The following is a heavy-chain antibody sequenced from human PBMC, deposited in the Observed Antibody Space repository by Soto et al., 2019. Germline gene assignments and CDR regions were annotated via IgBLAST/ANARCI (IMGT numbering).Heavy chain of an antibody. J-gene: IGHJ4*02. CDR1: GGSISSSSYY. V-gene: IGHV4-39*01. CDR3: ARHELRFSEWPISGGDY. D-gene: IGHD3-3*01. Sequence: SETLSLTCTVSGGSISSSSYYWGWIRQPPGKGLEWIGSIYYSGSTYYNPSLKSRVTISVDTSKNQFSLKLSSVTAADTAVYYCARHELRFSEWPISGGDYWGQGTLVTVSS. CDR2: IYYSGST.